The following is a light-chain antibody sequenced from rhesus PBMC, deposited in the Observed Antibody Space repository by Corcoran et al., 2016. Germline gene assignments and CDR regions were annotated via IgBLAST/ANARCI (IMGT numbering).Light chain of an antibody. CDR1: QSVSSN. J-gene: IGKJ4*01. CDR3: QQYSTWPLT. V-gene: IGKV3S9*01. CDR2: GAS. Sequence: EIVMTQSPATLSLSPGERATLSCRASQSVSSNLAWYQQKPGQAPSLLLYGASSRAPGIPDRFSGSGSGTDFTLTISSLEPEDFAVYYCQQYSTWPLTFGGGTKVGIK.